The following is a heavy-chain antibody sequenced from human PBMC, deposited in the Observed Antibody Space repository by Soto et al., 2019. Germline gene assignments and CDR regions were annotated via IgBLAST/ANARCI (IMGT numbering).Heavy chain of an antibody. CDR1: GDSISSYY. CDR3: ARGRGPFQH. J-gene: IGHJ1*01. V-gene: IGHV4-59*01. CDR2: IYYSGST. Sequence: QVQLQESGPGLVKPSETLSLTCTVSGDSISSYYWSWIRQPPGKGLENIGYIYYSGSTNYNPSLKSRVTISIDTSKNQLSLKLSSVTAADTAVYYCARGRGPFQHWGQGTLVTVSS. D-gene: IGHD3-10*01.